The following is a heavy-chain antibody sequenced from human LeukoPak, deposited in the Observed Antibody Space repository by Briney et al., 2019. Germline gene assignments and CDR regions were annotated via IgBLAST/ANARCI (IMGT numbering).Heavy chain of an antibody. V-gene: IGHV4-4*07. Sequence: SDTLSLTCTVSGGSISSYYWSWIRQPAGKELEWIGRINISGSSNYNPSLRSRVTMSVDTSKNQLSLNLSSVTAADTAVYYCAREGGGPRWLDPWGQGTLVTVSS. CDR1: GGSISSYY. CDR2: INISGSS. D-gene: IGHD6-25*01. J-gene: IGHJ5*02. CDR3: AREGGGPRWLDP.